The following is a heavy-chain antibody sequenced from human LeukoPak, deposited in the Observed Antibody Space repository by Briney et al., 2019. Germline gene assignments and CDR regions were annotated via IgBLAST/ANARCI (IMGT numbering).Heavy chain of an antibody. CDR1: GYTFTSYD. Sequence: ASVKVSCKASGYTFTSYDINWVRQATGQGLEWMGWMNPNSGNTGYAQKFQGRVTMTEDTSTDTAYMELSSLRSEDTAVYYCAPCHGDDAFDIWGQGTMVTVSS. V-gene: IGHV1-8*01. J-gene: IGHJ3*02. CDR2: MNPNSGNT. D-gene: IGHD7-27*01. CDR3: APCHGDDAFDI.